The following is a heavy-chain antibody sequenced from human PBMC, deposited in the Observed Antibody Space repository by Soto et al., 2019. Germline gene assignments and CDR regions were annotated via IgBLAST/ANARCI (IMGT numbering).Heavy chain of an antibody. J-gene: IGHJ5*02. CDR1: GISPSASGVG. CDR3: AHKIGSNNWFDP. V-gene: IGHV2-5*02. CDR2: IYWDDDE. Sequence: QITLKESGPTLVKPTQTLTLTCTFSGISPSASGVGVGWIRQPPGRALEWLALIYWDDDERYSPSLKSRHTITRDTSKKQVVLTMTNMDPVDTGTYYCAHKIGSNNWFDPWGQGTLGTVSS. D-gene: IGHD3-10*01.